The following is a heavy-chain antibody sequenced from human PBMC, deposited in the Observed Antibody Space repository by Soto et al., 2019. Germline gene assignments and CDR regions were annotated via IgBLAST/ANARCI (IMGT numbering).Heavy chain of an antibody. Sequence: EVQLVESGGGIVQPGGSLRLSCAASGFTFSSYWMHWVRQAPGKGLVWVSRINSDGSRTSYADSAKGRFTISRDNAKNTVYLQMNSLRAEDTAVYYCARGDGDYNDGNGYLGRHWGQGPLVTVSS. CDR2: INSDGSRT. J-gene: IGHJ4*02. CDR3: ARGDGDYNDGNGYLGRH. V-gene: IGHV3-74*01. CDR1: GFTFSSYW. D-gene: IGHD3-22*01.